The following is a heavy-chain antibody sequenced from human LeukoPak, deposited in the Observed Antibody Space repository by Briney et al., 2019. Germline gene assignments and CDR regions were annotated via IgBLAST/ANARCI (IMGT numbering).Heavy chain of an antibody. Sequence: PGGSLRLSCEASGFTLNKYWMHWVRQAPGKGLVWVSRITGDGSDIAYADSVKGLFTVSRDDAKNILFLQMTSLRVEDTAIYYCARDAYTTTSNWLDPWGQGTLVTVSS. V-gene: IGHV3-74*01. CDR1: GFTLNKYW. J-gene: IGHJ5*02. CDR2: ITGDGSDI. CDR3: ARDAYTTTSNWLDP. D-gene: IGHD4-17*01.